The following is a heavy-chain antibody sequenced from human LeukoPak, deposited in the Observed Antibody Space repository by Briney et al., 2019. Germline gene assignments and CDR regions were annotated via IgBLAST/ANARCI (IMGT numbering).Heavy chain of an antibody. V-gene: IGHV3-7*05. CDR2: IKQDGSGE. Sequence: PGGSLRLSCAVSGFTFSSYWMSWVRPTPGKGLEWVANIKQDGSGEYYVDSVKGRFTISRDNAKNSLYFQMNSLRPEDTAVYYCARDPLDHWGQGALVTVSS. CDR1: GFTFSSYW. J-gene: IGHJ5*02. CDR3: ARDPLDH.